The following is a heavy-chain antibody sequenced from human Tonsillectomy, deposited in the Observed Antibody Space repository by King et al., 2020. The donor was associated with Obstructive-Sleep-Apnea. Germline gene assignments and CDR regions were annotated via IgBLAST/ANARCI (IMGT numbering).Heavy chain of an antibody. CDR3: VRDGGYSY. D-gene: IGHD3-16*01. Sequence: VQLVESGGALVQPGGSLRLSCAASGFTFSSYTMTWVRQAPGKGLEWVSYISSSGSTIQYADSVKVRFTGSRDNAKTSLYLQMNSLRAEDTAVYYCVRDGGYSYWGQGTLVTVSS. J-gene: IGHJ4*02. CDR2: ISSSGSTI. V-gene: IGHV3-48*04. CDR1: GFTFSSYT.